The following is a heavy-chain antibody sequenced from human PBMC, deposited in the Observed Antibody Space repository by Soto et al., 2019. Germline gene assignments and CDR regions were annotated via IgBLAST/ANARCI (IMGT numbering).Heavy chain of an antibody. CDR3: ARPADIVATPQDGMDV. CDR1: GYSFTSYW. Sequence: PXESLRISGKGSGYSFTSYWISLVRQMPGKGLGWMGRIDPSDSYTNYSPSFQGHVTISADKSISTAYLQWSSLKASDTAMYYCARPADIVATPQDGMDVWGQGTTVTVSS. CDR2: IDPSDSYT. D-gene: IGHD5-12*01. V-gene: IGHV5-10-1*01. J-gene: IGHJ6*02.